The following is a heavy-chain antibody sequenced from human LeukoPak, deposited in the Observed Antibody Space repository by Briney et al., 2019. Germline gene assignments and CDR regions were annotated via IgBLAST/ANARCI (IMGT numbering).Heavy chain of an antibody. D-gene: IGHD5-12*01. Sequence: PGRSLRLSCTAAGFSFSNYAMSWVRQAPGKGLEWLSSISGTGGTTYSADSVTGRFTISRDNSNSNMSLQMNIVRAENTAVSYCSKEGYSYPLNYFDSWGQGNLVTFSS. CDR3: SKEGYSYPLNYFDS. J-gene: IGHJ5*01. CDR2: ISGTGGTT. CDR1: GFSFSNYA. V-gene: IGHV3-23*01.